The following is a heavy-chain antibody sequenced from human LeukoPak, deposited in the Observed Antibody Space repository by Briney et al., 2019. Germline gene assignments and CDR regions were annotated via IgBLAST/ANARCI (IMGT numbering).Heavy chain of an antibody. CDR3: ARGTVSIAARFDY. CDR1: GFTFSSYA. D-gene: IGHD6-6*01. Sequence: PGGSLRLSCAASGFTFSSYAMHWVRQAPGKGLEWVAVISYDGSNKYYADSVKGRFTISRDNSKNTLYLQTNSLRAEDTAVYYCARGTVSIAARFDYWGQGTLVTVSS. V-gene: IGHV3-30*04. CDR2: ISYDGSNK. J-gene: IGHJ4*02.